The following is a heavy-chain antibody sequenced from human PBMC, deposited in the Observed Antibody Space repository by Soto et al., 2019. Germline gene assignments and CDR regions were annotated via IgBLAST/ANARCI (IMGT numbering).Heavy chain of an antibody. J-gene: IGHJ4*02. CDR1: GFPFSGYG. V-gene: IGHV3-33*01. CDR2: IWYDGNNK. CDR3: ARDVQSFSPAYYFDY. D-gene: IGHD1-1*01. Sequence: QVQLVESGGGVVQPGRSLRLSCAASGFPFSGYGMHWVRQAPGKGLEWVAVIWYDGNNKYYSESVKGRFTISRDNSKNTLFLQMSSRRAEDTAIYYCARDVQSFSPAYYFDYWGQGALVTVSS.